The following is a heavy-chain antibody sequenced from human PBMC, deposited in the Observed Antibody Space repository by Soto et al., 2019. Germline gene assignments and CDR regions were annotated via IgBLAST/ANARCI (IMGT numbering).Heavy chain of an antibody. V-gene: IGHV3-23*01. J-gene: IGHJ4*02. CDR3: ASLGSSSGWYEGYFDY. CDR2: ISGSGGST. D-gene: IGHD6-19*01. CDR1: GFTFSSYA. Sequence: GGSLRLSCAASGFTFSSYAMSWVRQAPGKGLEWVSAISGSGGSTYYADSVKGRFTISRDNSKNTLYLQMNSLRAEDTAVYYCASLGSSSGWYEGYFDYWGQGTLVTVSS.